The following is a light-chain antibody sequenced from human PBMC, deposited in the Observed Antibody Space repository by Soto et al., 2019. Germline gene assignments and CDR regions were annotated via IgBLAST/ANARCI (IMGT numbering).Light chain of an antibody. CDR1: QSISSW. J-gene: IGKJ1*01. CDR2: KAS. Sequence: DIQMTQSPSTLSASVGDRVTITCRASQSISSWLAWYQQKPGKDPKLLIYKASSLESGVPSRFSGSGSGTEFTLTISSLQPDDFATYYCQQYNSYRTVGQGTKVDI. V-gene: IGKV1-5*03. CDR3: QQYNSYRT.